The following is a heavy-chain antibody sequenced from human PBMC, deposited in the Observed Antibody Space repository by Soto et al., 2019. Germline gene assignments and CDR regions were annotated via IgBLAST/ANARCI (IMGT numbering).Heavy chain of an antibody. D-gene: IGHD3-22*01. V-gene: IGHV1-69*13. Sequence: AVKGSCKASGVTFTDLGLPWVRQAPVQGLEWMGWIIPIFGTPNYAQKFQGRVIITADELTSTSHMELSSLRSEDTAVYYCARGWDHYDRSGLITWFDPWGEGILVKVSS. CDR3: ARGWDHYDRSGLITWFDP. CDR2: IIPIFGTP. CDR1: GVTFTDLG. J-gene: IGHJ5*02.